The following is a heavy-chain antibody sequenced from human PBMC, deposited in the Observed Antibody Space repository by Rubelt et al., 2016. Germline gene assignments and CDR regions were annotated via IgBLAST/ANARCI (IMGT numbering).Heavy chain of an antibody. CDR2: IRDKTKSYST. CDR3: SRGRSSSWHYFDC. D-gene: IGHD6-13*01. V-gene: IGHV3-72*01. CDR1: DHY. Sequence: DHYIEWVRQAPGKGLEWVGRIRDKTKSYSTEFAASVKGRFTISRDDSKNSVSVQMNSLKTEDTAVYYCSRGRSSSWHYFDCWGQGTLVTVSS. J-gene: IGHJ4*02.